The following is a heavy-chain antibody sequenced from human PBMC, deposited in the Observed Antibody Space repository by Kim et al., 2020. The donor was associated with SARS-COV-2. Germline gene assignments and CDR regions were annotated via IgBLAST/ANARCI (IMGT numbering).Heavy chain of an antibody. J-gene: IGHJ4*02. V-gene: IGHV3-21*01. CDR3: ARDYYGAGSYYAY. Sequence: YEDSVTGRFTISRDNAKHSLYLQMNSLRAEYTAVYYCARDYYGAGSYYAYWGQGTLVTVSS. D-gene: IGHD3-10*01.